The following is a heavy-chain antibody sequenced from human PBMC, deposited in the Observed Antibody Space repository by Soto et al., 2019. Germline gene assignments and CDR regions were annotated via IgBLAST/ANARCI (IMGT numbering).Heavy chain of an antibody. Sequence: HGGSLRLSCAASGLTFSSYAMSWVRQAPGKGLEWVSAISGSGGSTYYADSVKGRFTISRDNSKNTLYLQMNSLRAEDTAVYYCAKDFRGVRSDDAFDIWGQGTMVTVSS. CDR2: ISGSGGST. D-gene: IGHD3-10*01. CDR3: AKDFRGVRSDDAFDI. J-gene: IGHJ3*02. V-gene: IGHV3-23*01. CDR1: GLTFSSYA.